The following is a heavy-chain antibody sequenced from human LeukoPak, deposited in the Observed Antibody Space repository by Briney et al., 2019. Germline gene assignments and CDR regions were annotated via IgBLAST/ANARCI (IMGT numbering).Heavy chain of an antibody. D-gene: IGHD3-3*01. CDR1: GFTLSSHW. V-gene: IGHV3-7*01. CDR2: IKQDGSEQ. Sequence: PGGSLRLSCAASGFTLSSHWMSWVRQAPGKGLEGVANIKQDGSEQYYVHSVTGRFTSSRDNGKNSLYLQMNSLRAEDTAVYYCARDALSYYDFWSGYSLGFDYWGQGTLVTVSS. CDR3: ARDALSYYDFWSGYSLGFDY. J-gene: IGHJ4*02.